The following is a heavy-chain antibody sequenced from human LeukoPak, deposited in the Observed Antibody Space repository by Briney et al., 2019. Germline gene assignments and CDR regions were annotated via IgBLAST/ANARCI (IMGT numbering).Heavy chain of an antibody. CDR1: GFAFSTYW. CDR3: YRGSGSYYKLSGY. Sequence: GGSLRLSCAASGFAFSTYWMHWVRQAPGKGLVWVSRINSDGSSTSYADSVKGRFTISRDNAKNTLHLQMNSLRAEDTAVYYCYRGSGSYYKLSGYWGQGTLVTVSS. D-gene: IGHD3-10*01. J-gene: IGHJ4*02. V-gene: IGHV3-74*01. CDR2: INSDGSST.